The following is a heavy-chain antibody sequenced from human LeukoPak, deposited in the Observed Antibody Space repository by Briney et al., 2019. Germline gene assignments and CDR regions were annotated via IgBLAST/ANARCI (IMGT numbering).Heavy chain of an antibody. CDR2: LNPYSGGT. V-gene: IGHV1-2*02. CDR3: ARVYDYGDYAGY. J-gene: IGHJ4*02. Sequence: ASVKVSCKASGYTFTDYHIHWVRQAPGQGVEWMGWLNPYSGGTNYVQKFQGRVTMTRDTSISTGYMELSRLTSDDTAVYYCARVYDYGDYAGYWGQGTLVTVSS. CDR1: GYTFTDYH. D-gene: IGHD4-17*01.